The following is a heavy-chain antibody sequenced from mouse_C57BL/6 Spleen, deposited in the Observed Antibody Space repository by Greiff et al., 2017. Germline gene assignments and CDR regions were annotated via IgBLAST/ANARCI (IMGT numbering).Heavy chain of an antibody. Sequence: EVKLVESGEGLVKPGGSLKLSCAASGFTFSSYAMSWVRQTPEKRLEWVAYISSGGDYIYYADTVKGRFTIARDNARNTLYLQMSSLKSEDTAMYYCTRGYGSSSYAMDYWGQGTSVTVSS. J-gene: IGHJ4*01. CDR2: ISSGGDYI. D-gene: IGHD1-1*01. CDR3: TRGYGSSSYAMDY. V-gene: IGHV5-9-1*02. CDR1: GFTFSSYA.